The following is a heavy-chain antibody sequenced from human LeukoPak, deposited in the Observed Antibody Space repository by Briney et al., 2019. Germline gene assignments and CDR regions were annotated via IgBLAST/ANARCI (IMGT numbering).Heavy chain of an antibody. CDR1: GFTFSNFA. J-gene: IGHJ3*01. Sequence: GGSLRLSCAASGFTFSNFAMTWVRQAPGRGREWVSSITGSGGGTQYADSVKGRVTIYRDNSKNTLYLQMNYLRAEDTAIYYCGRDPNGDYVGAFDFWGPGTMVAVSS. V-gene: IGHV3-23*01. CDR3: GRDPNGDYVGAFDF. D-gene: IGHD2-21*02. CDR2: ITGSGGGT.